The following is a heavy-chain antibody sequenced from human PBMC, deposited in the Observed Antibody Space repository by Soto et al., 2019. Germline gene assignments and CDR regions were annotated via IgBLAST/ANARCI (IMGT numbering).Heavy chain of an antibody. CDR1: GFTFGDYA. V-gene: IGHV3-49*03. J-gene: IGHJ5*02. CDR2: IRSKAYGGTT. D-gene: IGHD2-2*01. CDR3: TREEPAAPSSWFDP. Sequence: GGSLRLSCTASGFTFGDYAMSWFRQAPGKGLEWVGFIRSKAYGGTTEYAASVKGRFTISRDDSKSIAYLQMNSLKTEDTAVYYCTREEPAAPSSWFDPWGQGTLVTVSS.